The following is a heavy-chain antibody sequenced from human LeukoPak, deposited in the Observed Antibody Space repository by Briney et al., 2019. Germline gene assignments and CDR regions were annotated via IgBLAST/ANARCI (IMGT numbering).Heavy chain of an antibody. CDR3: ARATGTWGHDGFDI. D-gene: IGHD3-16*01. Sequence: GASVKVSCKASGYTFTSYGISWVRRAPGQGLEWMGWISGSSSNTNYAQRLQGRVTMTTDTSTTTAYMELRSLRSDDTAVYYCARATGTWGHDGFDIWGQGTMVTVSS. V-gene: IGHV1-18*01. CDR2: ISGSSSNT. CDR1: GYTFTSYG. J-gene: IGHJ3*02.